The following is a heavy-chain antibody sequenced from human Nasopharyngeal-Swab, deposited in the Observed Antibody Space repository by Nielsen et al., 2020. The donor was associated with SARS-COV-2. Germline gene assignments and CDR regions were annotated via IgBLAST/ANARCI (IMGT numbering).Heavy chain of an antibody. Sequence: GESLKISCAASGFTFSSYSMNWVRQAPGKGLEWVSSISSSSSYIYYADSVKGRFTISRDNAKNSLYLQMNSLRAEDTAVYYCARDGDYSGWELTDYWGQGILVTVSS. CDR3: ARDGDYSGWELTDY. V-gene: IGHV3-21*01. CDR2: ISSSSSYI. J-gene: IGHJ4*02. CDR1: GFTFSSYS. D-gene: IGHD1-26*01.